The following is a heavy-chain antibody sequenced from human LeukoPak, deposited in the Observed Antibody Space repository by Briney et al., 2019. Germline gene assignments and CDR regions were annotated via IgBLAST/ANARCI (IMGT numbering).Heavy chain of an antibody. Sequence: PGGSLRLSCAASGFTFSSYSMNWVRQAPGKGLEWVSSISSSSSYIYYADSVKGRFTISRDNAKNSLYLQMNRLRAEDTAVYYCARDPSDYYDSSGYDYWGQGTLVTVSS. D-gene: IGHD3-22*01. V-gene: IGHV3-21*01. CDR2: ISSSSSYI. CDR1: GFTFSSYS. CDR3: ARDPSDYYDSSGYDY. J-gene: IGHJ4*02.